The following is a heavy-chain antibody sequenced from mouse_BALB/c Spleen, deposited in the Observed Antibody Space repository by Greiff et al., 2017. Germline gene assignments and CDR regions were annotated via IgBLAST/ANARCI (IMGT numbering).Heavy chain of an antibody. J-gene: IGHJ4*01. D-gene: IGHD2-4*01. Sequence: EVQLQQSGPELVKPGASVKISCKASGYTFTDYNMHWVKQSHGKSLEWIGYIYPYNGGTGYNQKFKSKATLTVDNSSSTAYMELRSLTSEDSAVYYCARGGITTRGYAMDYWGQGTSVTVSS. V-gene: IGHV1S29*02. CDR2: IYPYNGGT. CDR1: GYTFTDYN. CDR3: ARGGITTRGYAMDY.